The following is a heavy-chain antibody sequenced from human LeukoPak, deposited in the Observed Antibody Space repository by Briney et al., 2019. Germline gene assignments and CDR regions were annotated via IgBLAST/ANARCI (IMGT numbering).Heavy chain of an antibody. CDR3: ARGRFHLDSSVYSSFYH. V-gene: IGHV3-7*01. CDR2: IKQDGSEK. J-gene: IGHJ4*01. CDR1: GFTFSSYA. D-gene: IGHD3-22*01. Sequence: GGSLRLSCAASGFTFSSYAMSRVRQAPGKGLEWVANIKQDGSEKYYVDSVKGRFTISRDNAKNSLYLQMNSLRAEDTAVYYCARGRFHLDSSVYSSFYHWGHGTLVTVSS.